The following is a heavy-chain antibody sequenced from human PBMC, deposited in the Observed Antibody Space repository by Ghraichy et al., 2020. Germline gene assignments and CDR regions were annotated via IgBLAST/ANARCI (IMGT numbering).Heavy chain of an antibody. CDR1: GFTFDDYT. CDR2: ISWDGGST. CDR3: AKDMLYDSSGFDY. J-gene: IGHJ4*02. Sequence: GGSLRLSCAASGFTFDDYTMHWVRQAPGKGLEWVSLISWDGGSTYYADSVKGRFTISRDNSKNSLYLQMNSLRTEDTALYYCAKDMLYDSSGFDYWGQGTLVTVSS. V-gene: IGHV3-43*01. D-gene: IGHD3-22*01.